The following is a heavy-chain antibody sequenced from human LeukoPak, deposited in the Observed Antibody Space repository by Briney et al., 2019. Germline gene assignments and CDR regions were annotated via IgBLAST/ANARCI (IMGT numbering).Heavy chain of an antibody. D-gene: IGHD2-2*01. Sequence: GGSLRLSCVPSGFTLSSAAMHWVRQAPGKGLEWVALISYDGSNKYYADSVKGRFTVSRDNSKNTLYLQMHSLTPEDTAMYYCAKDSYQYASATNWGQGTLVTVSS. CDR1: GFTLSSAA. J-gene: IGHJ4*02. CDR2: ISYDGSNK. CDR3: AKDSYQYASATN. V-gene: IGHV3-30*18.